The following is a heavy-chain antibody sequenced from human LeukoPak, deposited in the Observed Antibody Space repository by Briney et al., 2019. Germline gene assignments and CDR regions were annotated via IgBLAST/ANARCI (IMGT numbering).Heavy chain of an antibody. J-gene: IGHJ4*02. CDR1: GGTFSSYA. V-gene: IGHV1-69*01. D-gene: IGHD6-19*01. CDR2: IIPIFGTA. Sequence: SSVRVSCKSSGGTFSSYAISWVRQAPGQGLEWMGGIIPIFGTANYAQKFQGRVTITADESTSTAYMELSSLRSEDTAVYYCARDGAVAGYFDYWGQGTLVTVSS. CDR3: ARDGAVAGYFDY.